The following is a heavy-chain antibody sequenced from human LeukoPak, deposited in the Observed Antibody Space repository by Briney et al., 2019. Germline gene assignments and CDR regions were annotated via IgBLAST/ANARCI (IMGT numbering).Heavy chain of an antibody. V-gene: IGHV4-59*01. D-gene: IGHD3-10*01. CDR2: IYYSGST. J-gene: IGHJ4*02. CDR1: GGSISSYY. CDR3: ARVGYFGSGNYYNDRGAFDY. Sequence: SETLSLTCTVSGGSISSYYWSWIRQPPGKGLEWIGYIYYSGSTNYNPSLKSRVTISVDTSKNQFSLKLSSVTAADTAVYYCARVGYFGSGNYYNDRGAFDYWGQGTLVTVSS.